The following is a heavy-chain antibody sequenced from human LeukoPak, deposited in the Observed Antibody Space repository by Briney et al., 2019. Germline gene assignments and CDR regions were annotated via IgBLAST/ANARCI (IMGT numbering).Heavy chain of an antibody. J-gene: IGHJ4*02. CDR3: ARQSRDGSKTRGYYFDH. V-gene: IGHV5-51*01. Sequence: GESLKISCQVSGYIFTDYWIGWVRQMPGKGLESMGTIYPADSDTAYSPFFQGQVTISADKSISTVYLQWSSLKASDTAMYYCARQSRDGSKTRGYYFDHWGQGTLVTVSS. CDR2: IYPADSDT. D-gene: IGHD3-10*01. CDR1: GYIFTDYW.